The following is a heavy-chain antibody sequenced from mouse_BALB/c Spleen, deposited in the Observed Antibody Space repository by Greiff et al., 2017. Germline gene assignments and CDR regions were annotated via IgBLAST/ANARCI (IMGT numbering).Heavy chain of an antibody. CDR2: ISSGGSYT. Sequence: EVKLMESGGGLVKPGGSLKLSCAASGFTFSSYTMSWVRQTPEKRLEWVATISSGGSYTYYPDSVKGRFTISRDNAKNTLYLQMSSLKSEDTAMYYCTSPLWDYDEAWLAYWGQGTLVTVSA. V-gene: IGHV5-6-4*01. CDR3: TSPLWDYDEAWLAY. D-gene: IGHD2-4*01. CDR1: GFTFSSYT. J-gene: IGHJ3*01.